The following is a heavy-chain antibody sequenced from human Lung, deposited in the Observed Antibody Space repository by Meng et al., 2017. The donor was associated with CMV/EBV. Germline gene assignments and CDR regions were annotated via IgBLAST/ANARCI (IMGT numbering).Heavy chain of an antibody. D-gene: IGHD2-15*01. CDR1: GDSISSSAHY. J-gene: IGHJ5*02. Sequence: TVYGDSISSSAHYWTWLRQHPGKGLEWIGYIYYSGSTYSNPSLKSRVTISVETSKNQFSLRLISVTAADTAVYYCARLGGFLNWFDPWGQGTLVTVSS. CDR3: ARLGGFLNWFDP. V-gene: IGHV4-31*02. CDR2: IYYSGST.